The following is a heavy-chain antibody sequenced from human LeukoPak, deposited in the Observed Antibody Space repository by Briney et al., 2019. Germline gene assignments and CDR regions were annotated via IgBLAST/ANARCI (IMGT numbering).Heavy chain of an antibody. CDR3: AKALYSGYDYPPSAYYYYGMDV. J-gene: IGHJ6*02. V-gene: IGHV3-9*01. CDR1: GFTFDDYA. Sequence: PGRSLRLSCAASGFTFDDYAMHWVRQAPGKGLEWVSGISWNSGSIGYADSVKGRFTISRDNAKNSLYLQMNSLRAEDTALYYCAKALYSGYDYPPSAYYYYGMDVWGQGTTVTVSS. D-gene: IGHD5-12*01. CDR2: ISWNSGSI.